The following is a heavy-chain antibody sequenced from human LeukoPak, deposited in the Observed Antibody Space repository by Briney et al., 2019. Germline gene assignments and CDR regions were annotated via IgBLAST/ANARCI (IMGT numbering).Heavy chain of an antibody. CDR3: ARDTSSDGYGP. V-gene: IGHV3-30*02. J-gene: IGHJ5*02. D-gene: IGHD5-18*01. Sequence: GGSLRLSCAGSGFSFSSYGMHWVRQAPGKGLEWMAFIRSDGSNKYYADSVKGRFTISRDNSKNTLYLQMNSLRAEDTAVYYCARDTSSDGYGPWGQGTLVTVSS. CDR1: GFSFSSYG. CDR2: IRSDGSNK.